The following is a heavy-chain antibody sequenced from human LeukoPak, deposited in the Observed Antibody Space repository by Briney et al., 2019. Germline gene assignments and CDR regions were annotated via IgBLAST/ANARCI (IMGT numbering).Heavy chain of an antibody. J-gene: IGHJ4*02. CDR3: AAWTDRGYSY. V-gene: IGHV3-7*01. CDR1: GFTFSRSW. CDR2: INPDGDGM. Sequence: GGSLRLSCTASGFTFSRSWTNWIRQAQGNGLEWVANINPDGDGMRFVDSVKGRFTMSRDSAQSSLHLQMNSLRVEDTAFYYCAAWTDRGYSYWGQGVLVTVSS. D-gene: IGHD5-12*01.